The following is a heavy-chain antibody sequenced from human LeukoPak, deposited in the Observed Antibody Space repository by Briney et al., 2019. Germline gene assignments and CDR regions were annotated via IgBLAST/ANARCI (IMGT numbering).Heavy chain of an antibody. J-gene: IGHJ4*02. D-gene: IGHD6-19*01. CDR1: GGSISSYY. V-gene: IGHV4-59*01. Sequence: SSETLSLTCTVSGGSISSYYWSWIRQPPGKGLEWIGYIYYSGSTNYNPSLKSRVTISVDTSKNQFSLKLSSVTAADTAVYYCARAPRGVIAVAGYLDYWGQGTLVTVSS. CDR3: ARAPRGVIAVAGYLDY. CDR2: IYYSGST.